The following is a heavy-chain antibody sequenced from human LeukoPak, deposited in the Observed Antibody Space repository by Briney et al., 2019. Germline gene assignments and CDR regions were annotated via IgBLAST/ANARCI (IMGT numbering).Heavy chain of an antibody. Sequence: ASVKVSCKASGDTFTGYYMHWVRQAPGQGLEWMGWINPNSGGTNYAQKFQGRVTMTRDTSISTAYMELSRLRSDDTAVYYCARTTYYYYYMDVWGKGTTVTVSS. CDR3: ARTTYYYYYMDV. CDR1: GDTFTGYY. V-gene: IGHV1-2*02. CDR2: INPNSGGT. D-gene: IGHD4-17*01. J-gene: IGHJ6*03.